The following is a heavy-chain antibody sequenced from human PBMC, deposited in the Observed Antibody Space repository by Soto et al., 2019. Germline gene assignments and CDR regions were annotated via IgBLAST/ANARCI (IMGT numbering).Heavy chain of an antibody. CDR2: IYWDEDK. CDR1: GFSLSSSGVG. D-gene: IGHD2-15*01. J-gene: IGHJ6*02. CDR3: AHKGGRGAGMDV. V-gene: IGHV2-5*02. Sequence: QITLKESGPTLVKPTQTLTLTCTFSGFSLSSSGVGVGWIRQPPGKAPEWLALIYWDEDKRYSPSLKTRLTITKDTSTNEVVLTMINMDPVDTGTYYCAHKGGRGAGMDVWGQGTTVTVSS.